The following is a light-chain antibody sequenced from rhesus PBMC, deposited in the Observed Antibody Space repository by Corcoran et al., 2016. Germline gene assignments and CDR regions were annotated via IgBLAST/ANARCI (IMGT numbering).Light chain of an antibody. V-gene: IGKV1S14*01. CDR1: QGISNY. CDR3: QQHNSYPRT. CDR2: YAS. Sequence: DIQMTQSPSSLSASVGDTVTITCRASQGISNYLAWDQQKPGKAPNPLIYYASNLESGVPSRFSGSGSGTDCTLPISSLQPEDFAIYYCQQHNSYPRTFGQGTKVEIK. J-gene: IGKJ1*01.